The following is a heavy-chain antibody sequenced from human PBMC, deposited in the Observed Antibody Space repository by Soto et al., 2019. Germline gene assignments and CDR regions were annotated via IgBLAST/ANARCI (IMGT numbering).Heavy chain of an antibody. J-gene: IGHJ4*02. CDR1: GGSISSGGYY. CDR2: IYYSGST. Sequence: QVQLQESGPGLVKPSQTLSLTCTVSGGSISSGGYYWSWIRQHPGKGLEWIGYIYYSGSTYYNPSLKSRVTVSVDTSKNQFCLKLSAVTAADTAVYYCAREAVVVPGAGPGLANFDYWGQGTLVTVSS. CDR3: AREAVVVPGAGPGLANFDY. V-gene: IGHV4-31*03. D-gene: IGHD2-2*01.